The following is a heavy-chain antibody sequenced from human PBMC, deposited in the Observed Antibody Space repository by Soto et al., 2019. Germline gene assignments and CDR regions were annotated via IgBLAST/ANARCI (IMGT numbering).Heavy chain of an antibody. CDR3: GRDRVVGGTYDAFDI. D-gene: IGHD1-26*01. V-gene: IGHV3-33*01. CDR2: IWYDGSNK. CDR1: GFTFNSYG. J-gene: IGHJ3*02. Sequence: QVQLVESGGGVVQPGRSLRLSCAASGFTFNSYGMHWVRQAPGKGLEWVAAIWYDGSNKYYADSVKGRFTIARDNSKNTLDLQMNRLRAEDTAVYYCGRDRVVGGTYDAFDIWGPGTMVTVSS.